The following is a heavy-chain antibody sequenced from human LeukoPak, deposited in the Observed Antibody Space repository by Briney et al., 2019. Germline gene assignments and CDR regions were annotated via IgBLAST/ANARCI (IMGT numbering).Heavy chain of an antibody. Sequence: GGSLRLSCAASGFTFRSFWRNWVRQARGKGGEGVADISEDGSEKYYVDSVKGGLTISRDNAKNSLSLQMNSLRAEDMGVYYCARGRGIGAWGQGTTVTVSS. CDR2: ISEDGSEK. CDR3: ARGRGIGA. CDR1: GFTFRSFW. V-gene: IGHV3-7*01. J-gene: IGHJ6*02.